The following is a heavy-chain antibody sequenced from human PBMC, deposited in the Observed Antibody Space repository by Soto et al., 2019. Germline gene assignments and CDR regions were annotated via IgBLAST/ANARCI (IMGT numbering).Heavy chain of an antibody. J-gene: IGHJ4*02. CDR3: ARALPRIAASREGDY. D-gene: IGHD6-6*01. V-gene: IGHV1-46*01. CDR2: INPSGGST. Sequence: QVQLVQSGAEVKKPGASVKVSCKASGYTFTSYYIHWVRQAPGQGLEWMGIINPSGGSTSYAQKFQGRVTMPGATSTNTVYMELSSLRSEDTAVYYCARALPRIAASREGDYWGQGTLVTVSS. CDR1: GYTFTSYY.